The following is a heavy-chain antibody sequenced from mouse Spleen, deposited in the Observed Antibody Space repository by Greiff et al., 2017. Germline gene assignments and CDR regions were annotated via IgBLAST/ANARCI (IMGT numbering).Heavy chain of an antibody. J-gene: IGHJ4*01. V-gene: IGHV1-75*01. D-gene: IGHD1-1*01. CDR3: ARWAYYGSSYNYAMDY. CDR2: IFPGSGST. CDR1: GYTFTDYY. Sequence: VKLMESGPELVKPGASVKISCKASGYTFTDYYINWVKQRPGQGLEWIGWIFPGSGSTYYNEKFKGKATLTVDKSSSTAYMLLSSLTSEDSAVYFCARWAYYGSSYNYAMDYWGQGTSVTVSS.